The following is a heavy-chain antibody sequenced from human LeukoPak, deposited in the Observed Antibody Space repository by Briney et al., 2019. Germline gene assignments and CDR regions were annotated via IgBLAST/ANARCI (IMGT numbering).Heavy chain of an antibody. CDR2: IYSGGTT. V-gene: IGHV3-23*03. CDR3: AKVGWDAPD. Sequence: GGSLRLSCAASGFTFSTYAMNWVRQAPGEGLEWVSLIYSGGTTYYADSVKGRFTISRDNSKNTLYLQMNSLRAEDTAVYYCAKVGWDAPDWGQGTLVTVSS. J-gene: IGHJ4*02. D-gene: IGHD6-19*01. CDR1: GFTFSTYA.